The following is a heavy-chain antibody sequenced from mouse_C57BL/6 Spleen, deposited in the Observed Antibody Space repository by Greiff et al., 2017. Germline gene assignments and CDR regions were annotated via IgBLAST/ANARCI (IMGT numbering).Heavy chain of an antibody. CDR3: ARRWLLRDAMDY. V-gene: IGHV1-50*01. CDR2: IDPSDSYT. J-gene: IGHJ4*01. CDR1: GYTFTSYW. Sequence: QVQLQQPGAELVKPGASVKLSCKASGYTFTSYWMQWVKQRPGQGLEWIGEIDPSDSYTNYNQKFKGKATLTVDTSSSTAYMQLSSLTSEDSAVYYCARRWLLRDAMDYWGQGTSVTVSS. D-gene: IGHD2-3*01.